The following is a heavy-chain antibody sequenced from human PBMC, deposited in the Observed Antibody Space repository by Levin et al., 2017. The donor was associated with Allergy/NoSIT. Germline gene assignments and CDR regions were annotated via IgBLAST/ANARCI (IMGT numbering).Heavy chain of an antibody. V-gene: IGHV4-59*01. Sequence: SQTISLTCAVSGVSFSSYYWSWIRKSPGKGLEWIGETSSRGDTNYNPSLKSRVTISLDMSQNQLSLSLRSVTAADTAIYYCARWSRPGMDGDFDYWGQGIKVTVSS. D-gene: IGHD3-10*01. J-gene: IGHJ4*02. CDR3: ARWSRPGMDGDFDY. CDR2: TSSRGDT. CDR1: GVSFSSYY.